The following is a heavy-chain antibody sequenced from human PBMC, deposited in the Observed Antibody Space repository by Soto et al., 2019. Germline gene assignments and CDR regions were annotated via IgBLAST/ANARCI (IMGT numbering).Heavy chain of an antibody. Sequence: QVPLVQSGAEVKKPGASVKVSCKASGYTFTSYGISWVRQAPGQGLEWMGWISAYNGNTNYAQKLQGRVTMTTDTSTSTAYMELRSLRSDDTAVYYCARDGEYDFWSEGAKYYYYGMDVWGQGTTVTVSS. CDR1: GYTFTSYG. D-gene: IGHD3-3*01. V-gene: IGHV1-18*01. J-gene: IGHJ6*02. CDR3: ARDGEYDFWSEGAKYYYYGMDV. CDR2: ISAYNGNT.